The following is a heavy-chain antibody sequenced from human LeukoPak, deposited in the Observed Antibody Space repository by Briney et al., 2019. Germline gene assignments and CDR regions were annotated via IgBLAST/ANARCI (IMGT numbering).Heavy chain of an antibody. Sequence: GGSLRLSCAASGFAFSSAAVSCVREVPGKGLECVSGTSVSGGSRSYAASGRGRVNIPREKSKNRLYVQRNSLRDEDTAVYYFAEDQRGQSPNYLDSWGQGTLVTV. J-gene: IGHJ4*02. D-gene: IGHD3-16*01. CDR3: AEDQRGQSPNYLDS. V-gene: IGHV3-23*01. CDR1: GFAFSSAA. CDR2: TSVSGGSR.